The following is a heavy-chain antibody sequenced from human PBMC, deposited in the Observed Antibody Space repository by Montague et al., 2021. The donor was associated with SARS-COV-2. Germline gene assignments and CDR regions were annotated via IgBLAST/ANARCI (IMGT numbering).Heavy chain of an antibody. CDR2: IYYSGST. CDR3: ARGCSGGSCYPNPFST. V-gene: IGHV4-59*08. J-gene: IGHJ5*02. D-gene: IGHD2-15*01. Sequence: SETLSLTCTVSGGSISSYYWSWIRQPPGKGLEWIGYIYYSGSTNYNPSFKSRVTISVDTSKNQFSLKLSSVTAADTAVYYCARGCSGGSCYPNPFSTWGQGTLVTVSS. CDR1: GGSISSYY.